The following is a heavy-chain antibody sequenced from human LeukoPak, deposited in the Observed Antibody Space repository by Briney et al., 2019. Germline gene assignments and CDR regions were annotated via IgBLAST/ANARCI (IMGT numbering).Heavy chain of an antibody. J-gene: IGHJ5*02. CDR2: ISRSGGNK. Sequence: PGGSLRLSCAASGFTFSSYAMSWVRQAPGKGLEWVSAISRSGGNKYYADSVKGRFTISRDNSKNTLYLQMNSLRAEDTAVYYCAKSISHGSGGGYWFDLWGQGTLVTVSS. V-gene: IGHV3-23*01. CDR1: GFTFSSYA. D-gene: IGHD3-10*01. CDR3: AKSISHGSGGGYWFDL.